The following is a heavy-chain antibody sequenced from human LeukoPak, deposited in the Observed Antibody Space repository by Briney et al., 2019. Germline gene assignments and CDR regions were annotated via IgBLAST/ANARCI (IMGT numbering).Heavy chain of an antibody. D-gene: IGHD5-24*01. CDR3: ARRYGAGYSSSYYYYYMDV. CDR2: IYPDDSNT. V-gene: IGHV5-51*01. CDR1: GYRFNNYW. J-gene: IGHJ6*03. Sequence: GESLRISCKGSGYRFNNYWIGWVRQMSGKALEWMGIIYPDDSNTKYTPSFEGQVTISVDKSINTAYLQWSSLKASDTAIYYCARRYGAGYSSSYYYYYMDVWGQGTTVTVSS.